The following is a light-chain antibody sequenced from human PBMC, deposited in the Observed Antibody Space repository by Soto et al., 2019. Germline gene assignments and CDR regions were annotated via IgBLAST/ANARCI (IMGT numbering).Light chain of an antibody. V-gene: IGKV2-28*01. Sequence: DMVMTQSPLSLPVTPGEPASISCRSSQSLLHSNGFNYLDWYLQKPGQSPQLLIYLGSTRASGVPDRFSGSGSGTDFTLKISRVEAEDVGVYYCMQALQTGWTFGQGTKVEIK. J-gene: IGKJ1*01. CDR3: MQALQTGWT. CDR2: LGS. CDR1: QSLLHSNGFNY.